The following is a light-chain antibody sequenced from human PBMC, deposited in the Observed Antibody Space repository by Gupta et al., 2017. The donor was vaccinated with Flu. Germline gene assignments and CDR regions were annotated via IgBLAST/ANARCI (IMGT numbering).Light chain of an antibody. CDR1: QSVSSSY. CDR2: GAS. Sequence: EIVLTQSPGTLSLSPGERATLSCRASQSVSSSYLAWYHQKPGQAPRLLIYGASNSATGIPDRLRGSGSGTDFTLTISRIEPEHLAVYYCQQYCSSAYTFGQGTKLEIK. CDR3: QQYCSSAYT. J-gene: IGKJ2*01. V-gene: IGKV3-20*01.